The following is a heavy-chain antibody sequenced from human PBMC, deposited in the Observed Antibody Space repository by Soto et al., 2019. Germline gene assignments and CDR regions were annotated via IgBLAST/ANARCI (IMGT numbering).Heavy chain of an antibody. V-gene: IGHV3-30-3*01. CDR2: ISYDGSNK. CDR3: ARQLWRADYNWGYFAL. J-gene: IGHJ2*01. Sequence: QVQLVESGGGVVQPGRSLRLSCAASGFTFSSYAMHWVRQVPGKGLEWVAVISYDGSNKYYADSVKGRFTISRDNSKNTLYLQMNSLSAEDTAVYYCARQLWRADYNWGYFALWCRGALVTVSS. D-gene: IGHD4-4*01. CDR1: GFTFSSYA.